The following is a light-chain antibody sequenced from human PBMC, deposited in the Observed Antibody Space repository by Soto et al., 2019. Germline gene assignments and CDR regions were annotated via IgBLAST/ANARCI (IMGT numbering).Light chain of an antibody. CDR3: QQYYGTPHT. CDR1: QSVLYSPNNKNY. CDR2: WAS. Sequence: DIVMTQSPDSLAVSLGERATINCKSSQSVLYSPNNKNYLAWYQQKPGHPPKLLIYWASSRESGVPDRFSGSGFWTDFALYISSLQAEDVAVYYCQQYYGTPHTFGQGTKLEIK. V-gene: IGKV4-1*01. J-gene: IGKJ2*01.